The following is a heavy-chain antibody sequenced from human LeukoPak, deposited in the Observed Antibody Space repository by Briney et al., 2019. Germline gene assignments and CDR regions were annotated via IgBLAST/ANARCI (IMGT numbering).Heavy chain of an antibody. CDR1: GFTFSSDN. CDR3: ARDRATRYFDL. Sequence: PGGSLRLSCAASGFTFSSDNMNWVRQAPGKGLEWVSYISSSPSTTYYADSVKGRFTISRDNSKNTLYLQMNSLRAEDTASYYCARDRATRYFDLWGRGTLVTVSS. V-gene: IGHV3-48*01. J-gene: IGHJ2*01. CDR2: ISSSPSTT. D-gene: IGHD3-10*01.